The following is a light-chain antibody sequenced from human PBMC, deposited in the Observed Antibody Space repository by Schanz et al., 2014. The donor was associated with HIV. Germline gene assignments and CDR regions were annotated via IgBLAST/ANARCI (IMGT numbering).Light chain of an antibody. CDR1: QTVSNN. J-gene: IGKJ1*01. CDR2: GAS. Sequence: EIVMTQSPGTLSVSPGERATLSCRASQTVSNNLAWYQQKPGQAPRLLIYGASTRATGIAARFSVSGSGTEFALTISGLQSEDFAVYYCQQYNNWPWTFGEGTKVEI. CDR3: QQYNNWPWT. V-gene: IGKV3-15*01.